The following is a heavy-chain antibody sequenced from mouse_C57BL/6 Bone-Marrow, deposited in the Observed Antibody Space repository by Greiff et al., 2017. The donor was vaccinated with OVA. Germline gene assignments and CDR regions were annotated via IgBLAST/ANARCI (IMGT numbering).Heavy chain of an antibody. CDR3: TRIYY. CDR2: IDPENGDT. V-gene: IGHV14-4*01. CDR1: GFNIKDDY. Sequence: EVKLMESGAELVRPGASVKLSCTASGFNIKDDYMHWVKQRPEQGLEWIGGIDPENGDTEYASKFQGKATITADTSSNTAYLQLSSLTSEDTAVYYCTRIYYWGQGTTLTVSS. J-gene: IGHJ2*01.